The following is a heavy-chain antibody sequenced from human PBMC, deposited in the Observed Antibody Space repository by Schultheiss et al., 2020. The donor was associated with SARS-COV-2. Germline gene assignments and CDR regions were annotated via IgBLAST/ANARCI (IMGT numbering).Heavy chain of an antibody. Sequence: GGSLRLSCAASGFTFSSYAMHWVRQAPGKGLEWVAVISYDGSNKYYADSVKGRFTISRDNSKNTLYLQMNSLRAEDTAVYYCARNTHSNMMPGCSSTSCYLYYGMDVWGQGTTVTVSS. CDR2: ISYDGSNK. D-gene: IGHD2-2*01. J-gene: IGHJ6*02. CDR1: GFTFSSYA. CDR3: ARNTHSNMMPGCSSTSCYLYYGMDV. V-gene: IGHV3-30*07.